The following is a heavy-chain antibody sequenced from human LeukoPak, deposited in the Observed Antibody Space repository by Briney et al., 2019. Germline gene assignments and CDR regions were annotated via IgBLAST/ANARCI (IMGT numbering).Heavy chain of an antibody. J-gene: IGHJ6*04. D-gene: IGHD3-10*02. CDR1: GFTFSSYE. CDR2: ISSSGSTI. Sequence: PGGSLRLSCAASGFTFSSYEMNWVRQAPGKGLEWVSYISSSGSTIYYADSVKGRFTISRNNAKNSLYLQMNSLRAEDTAVYYCAELGITMIGGVWGKGTTVTISS. V-gene: IGHV3-48*03. CDR3: AELGITMIGGV.